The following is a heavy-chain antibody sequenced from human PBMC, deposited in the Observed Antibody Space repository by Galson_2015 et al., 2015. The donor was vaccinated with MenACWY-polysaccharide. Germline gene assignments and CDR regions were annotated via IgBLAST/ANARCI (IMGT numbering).Heavy chain of an antibody. CDR1: GFTFSSYG. Sequence: SLRLSCAASGFTFSSYGMHWVRQAPGKGLEWVAFIRYDGSNKYYADSVKGRFTISRDNSKNTLYLQMNSLRAEDTAVYYCAKDRLLGTSCCPYYYGMDVWGQGTTVTVSS. J-gene: IGHJ6*02. CDR3: AKDRLLGTSCCPYYYGMDV. V-gene: IGHV3-30*02. D-gene: IGHD2-2*01. CDR2: IRYDGSNK.